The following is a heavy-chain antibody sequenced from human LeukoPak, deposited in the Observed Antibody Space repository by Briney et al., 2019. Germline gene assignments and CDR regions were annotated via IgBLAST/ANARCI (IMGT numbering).Heavy chain of an antibody. CDR1: DFSVGSNY. V-gene: IGHV3-66*01. CDR3: ARSMAQDVDAFDI. Sequence: GGSLRLSCAASDFSVGSNYMTWVRQAPGKGLEWVSLIYSVGTTFYADSVKGRFTISRDTSKNTLYLQMNSLRAEDTAVYYCARSMAQDVDAFDIWGQGTMVTVSS. D-gene: IGHD2-21*01. CDR2: IYSVGTT. J-gene: IGHJ3*02.